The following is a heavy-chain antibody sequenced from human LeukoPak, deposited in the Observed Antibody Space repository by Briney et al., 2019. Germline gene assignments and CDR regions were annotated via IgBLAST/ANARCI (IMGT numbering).Heavy chain of an antibody. Sequence: GGSLRLSCAASGSTFSSYARSWVRQAPGKGLEWVSAISGSGGSTYYADSVKGRFTISRDNSKNTLYLQMNSLRAEDTAVYYCANFDYGDYLLDYWGQGTLVTVSS. J-gene: IGHJ4*02. CDR3: ANFDYGDYLLDY. CDR1: GSTFSSYA. V-gene: IGHV3-23*01. CDR2: ISGSGGST. D-gene: IGHD4-17*01.